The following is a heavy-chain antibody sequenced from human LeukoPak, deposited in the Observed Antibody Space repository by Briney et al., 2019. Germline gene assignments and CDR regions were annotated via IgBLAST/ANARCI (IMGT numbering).Heavy chain of an antibody. J-gene: IGHJ4*02. Sequence: GGSLRLSCEASGFTFSSYSMNWVRQAPGEGLEWVSSISSGSTYIYYADSVKGRFTISRDNAKNSLYLQMNSLRAEDTAVYYCARDYTGGWNDYWGQGTLVIVSS. V-gene: IGHV3-21*01. CDR1: GFTFSSYS. CDR2: ISSGSTYI. D-gene: IGHD7-27*01. CDR3: ARDYTGGWNDY.